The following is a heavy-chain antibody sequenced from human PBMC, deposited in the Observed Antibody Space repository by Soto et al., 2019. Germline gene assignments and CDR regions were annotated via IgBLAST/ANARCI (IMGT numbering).Heavy chain of an antibody. J-gene: IGHJ6*02. D-gene: IGHD3-16*01. CDR1: GGTFSSNT. V-gene: IGHV1-69*02. Sequence: QVQLVQSGAEVKKPGSSVRVSCKASGGTFSSNTLSWVRQAPGQGLXWMGRIAPVLDMADYEQKFQDRLTITADKSTTTVYMELGSLRSEDTAIYYCARAISSGGRFSGMDVWGQGTTFTVSS. CDR2: IAPVLDMA. CDR3: ARAISSGGRFSGMDV.